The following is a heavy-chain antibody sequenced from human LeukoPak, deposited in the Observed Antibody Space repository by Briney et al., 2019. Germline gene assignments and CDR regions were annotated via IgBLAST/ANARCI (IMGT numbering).Heavy chain of an antibody. CDR2: ISWNSGSI. D-gene: IGHD6-13*01. CDR1: GFTFDDYA. J-gene: IGHJ3*02. V-gene: IGHV3-9*03. Sequence: PGGSLRLSCAASGFTFDDYAMHWVRQAPGKGLEWVSGISWNSGSIGYADSVKGRFTISRDNAKNSLYLQMNSLRAEDMALYYCARLDSSSWFDAFDIWAKGQWSPSLQ. CDR3: ARLDSSSWFDAFDI.